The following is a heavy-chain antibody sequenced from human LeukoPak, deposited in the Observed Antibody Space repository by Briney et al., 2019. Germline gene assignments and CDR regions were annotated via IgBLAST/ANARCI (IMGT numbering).Heavy chain of an antibody. Sequence: SETLSLTCTVSGGSISNYYWSWIRQPPGKGLEWIGYIYYSGSTNHNPSLKSRVTISVDTSKNQFSLKLSSVTAADTAVYYCARIGMEYNSYYYMDVWGKGTTVTVSS. V-gene: IGHV4-59*01. CDR1: GGSISNYY. CDR2: IYYSGST. J-gene: IGHJ6*03. D-gene: IGHD1-14*01. CDR3: ARIGMEYNSYYYMDV.